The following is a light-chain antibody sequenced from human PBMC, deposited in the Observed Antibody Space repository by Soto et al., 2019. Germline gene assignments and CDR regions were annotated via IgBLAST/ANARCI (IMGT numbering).Light chain of an antibody. V-gene: IGKV3-20*01. CDR1: QSVSSSY. CDR3: QQYGSSRNT. Sequence: EIALTQSPGTLSLSPGERATLSCRASQSVSSSYLAWYQQKPGQSPRLLIYGSYSRATSIPDRFSGSGSGTDFTLTISRLESEDFAVYYCQQYGSSRNTFGQGTKLEIK. J-gene: IGKJ2*01. CDR2: GSY.